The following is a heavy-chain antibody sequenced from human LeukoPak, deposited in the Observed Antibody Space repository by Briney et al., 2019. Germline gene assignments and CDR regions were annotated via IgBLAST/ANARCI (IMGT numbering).Heavy chain of an antibody. CDR2: ISSSSSYI. J-gene: IGHJ4*02. Sequence: KPGGSLRLSCAASGFTFSSYSMNWVRQAPGKGLEWVSSISSSSSYIYYADSVKGRFTISRDNAKNSLYLQMNSLRAEDTAVYYCARSGGRWNYFDYWGQGTLVTVSS. CDR1: GFTFSSYS. V-gene: IGHV3-21*01. D-gene: IGHD2-15*01. CDR3: ARSGGRWNYFDY.